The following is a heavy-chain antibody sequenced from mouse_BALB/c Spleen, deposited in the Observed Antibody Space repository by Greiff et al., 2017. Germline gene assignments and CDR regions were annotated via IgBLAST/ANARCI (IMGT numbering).Heavy chain of an antibody. V-gene: IGHV14-3*02. CDR3: ANDGYDYAMDY. Sequence: EVKLVESGAELVKPGASVKLSCTASGFNIKDTYMHWVKQRPEQGLEWIGRIDPANGNTKYDPKFQGKATITADTSSNTAYLQLSSLTSEDTAVYYCANDGYDYAMDYWGQGTSVTVSS. CDR1: GFNIKDTY. D-gene: IGHD2-3*01. J-gene: IGHJ4*01. CDR2: IDPANGNT.